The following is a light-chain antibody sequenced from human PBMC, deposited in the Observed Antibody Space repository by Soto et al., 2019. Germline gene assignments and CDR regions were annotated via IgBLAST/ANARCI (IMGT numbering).Light chain of an antibody. CDR1: QSISSY. J-gene: IGKJ1*01. V-gene: IGKV1-39*01. CDR2: AAS. CDR3: QYNYSTPGT. Sequence: DIQMTQSPSSLSASVGDRVTITCRASQSISSYLNWYQQKPGKAPKLLIYAASSMPSGVPTRFSGSGSGTDSTLTISRQQPEDFASYCCQYNYSTPGTFGQGTKVEIK.